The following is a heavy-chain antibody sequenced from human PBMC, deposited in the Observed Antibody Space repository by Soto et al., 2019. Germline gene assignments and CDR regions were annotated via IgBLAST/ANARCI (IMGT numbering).Heavy chain of an antibody. CDR3: ARGRGDGYNPHSYFDP. Sequence: QVHLQQWGAGLLKPSETLSLTCAVSGGSFSGYYWSWIRQPPGKGLEWIGEINHSGSTNYKPSLKTRVSIAVGTSNNQFSLKLSAVTTADTAVYYCARGRGDGYNPHSYFDPWGRGTLVTVSS. V-gene: IGHV4-34*01. CDR2: INHSGST. J-gene: IGHJ2*01. D-gene: IGHD1-1*01. CDR1: GGSFSGYY.